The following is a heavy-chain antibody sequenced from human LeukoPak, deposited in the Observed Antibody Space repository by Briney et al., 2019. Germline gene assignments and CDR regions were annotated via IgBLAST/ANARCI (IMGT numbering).Heavy chain of an antibody. CDR2: ISAYNGNT. CDR3: AREDDFWSPLDY. J-gene: IGHJ4*02. CDR1: GYTFTTCD. D-gene: IGHD3-3*01. Sequence: ASVKVSCKASGYTFTTCDINWVRQAPGQGLEWMGWISAYNGNTNYAQKLQGRVTMTTDTSTSTAYMELRSLRSDDTAVYYCAREDDFWSPLDYWGQGTLVTVSS. V-gene: IGHV1-18*01.